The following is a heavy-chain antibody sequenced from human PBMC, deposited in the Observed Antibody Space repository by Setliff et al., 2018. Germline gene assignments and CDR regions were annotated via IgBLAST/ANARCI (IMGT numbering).Heavy chain of an antibody. D-gene: IGHD6-13*01. J-gene: IGHJ6*02. Sequence: SETLSLTWTASGGSISSSSYYWGWIRQPPGKGLEWIGSIYYSGSTYYNPSLKSRVTISVDTSKNQFSLKLSSVTAADTAVYYCARVLAAAGYYYYGMDVWGQGTTVTV. V-gene: IGHV4-39*07. CDR3: ARVLAAAGYYYYGMDV. CDR1: GGSISSSSYY. CDR2: IYYSGST.